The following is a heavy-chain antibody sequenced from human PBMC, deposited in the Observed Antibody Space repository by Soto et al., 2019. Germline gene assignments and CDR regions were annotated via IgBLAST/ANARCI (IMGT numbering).Heavy chain of an antibody. Sequence: PGGSLRVSCAAAGCKFTSYGGHWVRQAPGKGLEWVAVISYDGINEYYADSVKGRFTISKDNSKNTLFLQMSSLRVEDTAVYYCARDRLRLGELSSIGYFDYWGQGTLVTVSS. CDR3: ARDRLRLGELSSIGYFDY. V-gene: IGHV3-30*15. CDR2: ISYDGINE. D-gene: IGHD3-16*02. CDR1: GCKFTSYG. J-gene: IGHJ4*02.